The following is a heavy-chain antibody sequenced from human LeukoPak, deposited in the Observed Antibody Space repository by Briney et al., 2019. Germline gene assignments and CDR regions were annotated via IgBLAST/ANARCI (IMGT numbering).Heavy chain of an antibody. J-gene: IGHJ4*02. D-gene: IGHD3-10*01. V-gene: IGHV3-23*01. Sequence: GSLRLSCAASGFTFSSYAMSWVRQAPGKGLEWVSAISGSGGSTYYADSVKGRFTISRDNSKNTLYLQMNSLRAEDTAVYYCARSTRITMVRGAMPVLDYWGQGTLVTVSS. CDR1: GFTFSSYA. CDR2: ISGSGGST. CDR3: ARSTRITMVRGAMPVLDY.